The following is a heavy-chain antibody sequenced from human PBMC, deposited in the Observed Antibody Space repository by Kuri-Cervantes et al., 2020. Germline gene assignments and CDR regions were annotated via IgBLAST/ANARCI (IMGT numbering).Heavy chain of an antibody. CDR2: ISAYNGNT. Sequence: ASVKITCKASGYTFTSYGISWVRQAPGQGLEWMGWISAYNGNTNYAQKLQGRVTITADESTSTAYMELSSLRSEDTAVYYCARDGCEYSGSDPCGWGQGTLVTVSS. CDR1: GYTFTSYG. CDR3: ARDGCEYSGSDPCG. V-gene: IGHV1-18*01. J-gene: IGHJ4*02. D-gene: IGHD5-12*01.